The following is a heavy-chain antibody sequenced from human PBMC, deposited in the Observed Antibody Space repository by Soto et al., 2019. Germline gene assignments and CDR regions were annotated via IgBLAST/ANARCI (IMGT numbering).Heavy chain of an antibody. Sequence: ASVKVSCKASGYTFIRYYMHWVRQATGQGLEWMGWMNPNSGNTGYAQKFQGRVTMTRNTSISTAYMELSSLRSEDTAVYYCARGYSSSWYYYYGMDVWGQGTTVTVSS. CDR3: ARGYSSSWYYYYGMDV. D-gene: IGHD6-13*01. CDR1: GYTFIRYY. CDR2: MNPNSGNT. V-gene: IGHV1-8*01. J-gene: IGHJ6*02.